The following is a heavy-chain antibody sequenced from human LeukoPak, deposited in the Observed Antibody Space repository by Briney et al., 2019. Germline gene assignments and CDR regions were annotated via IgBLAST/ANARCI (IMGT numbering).Heavy chain of an antibody. CDR2: IYYSGST. CDR3: ARALIVVVPAAKTGDAFDI. J-gene: IGHJ3*02. CDR1: GGSISSYY. Sequence: SETLSLTCTVSGGSISSYYWSWIRQPPGKGLEWIGYIYYSGSTNYNPSLKSRVTISVDTSKNQFSLKLSSVTAADTAVYYCARALIVVVPAAKTGDAFDIWGQGTMVTVSS. D-gene: IGHD2-2*01. V-gene: IGHV4-59*01.